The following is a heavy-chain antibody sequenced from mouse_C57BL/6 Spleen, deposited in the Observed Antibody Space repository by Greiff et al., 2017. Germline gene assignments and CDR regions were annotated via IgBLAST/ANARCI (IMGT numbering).Heavy chain of an antibody. CDR2: IRNKANGYTT. CDR3: ARTPIWLPHAMDY. D-gene: IGHD2-2*01. V-gene: IGHV7-3*01. J-gene: IGHJ4*01. Sequence: EVKVVESGGGLVQPGGSLSLSCAASGFTFTDYYMSWVRQPPGKALEWLGFIRNKANGYTTEYSASVKGRFTVSRDNSQSILYLQMSALRDEDGDTYYCARTPIWLPHAMDYWGQGTSVTVSS. CDR1: GFTFTDYY.